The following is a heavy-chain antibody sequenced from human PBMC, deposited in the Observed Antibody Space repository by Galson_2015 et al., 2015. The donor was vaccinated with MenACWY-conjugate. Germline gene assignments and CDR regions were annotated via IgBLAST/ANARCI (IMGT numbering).Heavy chain of an antibody. D-gene: IGHD1-26*01. CDR1: GYSFSTYW. CDR2: INPGDSNT. Sequence: QSGAEVKKPGESLKVSCTGSGYSFSTYWIAWVRQLPGKGLEWMGLINPGDSNTRYSPSFQGQVTISADKSISTAYLQWSSLKASDTAMYYCARHPPGGRGMDVWGQGTTVTVSS. CDR3: ARHPPGGRGMDV. V-gene: IGHV5-51*01. J-gene: IGHJ6*02.